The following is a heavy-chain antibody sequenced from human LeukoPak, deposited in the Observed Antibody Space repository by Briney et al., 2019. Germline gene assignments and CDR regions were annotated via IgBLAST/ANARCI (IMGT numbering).Heavy chain of an antibody. CDR1: GGSISSGGYY. CDR3: ARAPVFGYSYGYTGRYYFDY. Sequence: TLSLTCTVSGGSISSGGYYWSWIRQHPGKGLEWIGYIYYSGSTYYNPSLKSRVTISVDTSKNQFSLKLSSVTAADTAVYYCARAPVFGYSYGYTGRYYFDYWGQGTLVTVSS. V-gene: IGHV4-31*03. J-gene: IGHJ4*02. CDR2: IYYSGST. D-gene: IGHD5-18*01.